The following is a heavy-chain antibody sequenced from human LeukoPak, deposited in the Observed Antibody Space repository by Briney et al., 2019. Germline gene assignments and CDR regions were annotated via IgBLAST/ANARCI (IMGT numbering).Heavy chain of an antibody. CDR2: ISSNGGST. CDR1: GFTFSSYA. J-gene: IGHJ4*02. D-gene: IGHD2-15*01. Sequence: GGSLRLSCAASGFTFSSYAMHWVRQAPGKGLEYVSAISSNGGSTYYANSVKGRFTISRDNSKNTLYLQMGSLRAEDMAVYYCARDGLVDSPTYYFDYWGQGTLVTVSS. V-gene: IGHV3-64*01. CDR3: ARDGLVDSPTYYFDY.